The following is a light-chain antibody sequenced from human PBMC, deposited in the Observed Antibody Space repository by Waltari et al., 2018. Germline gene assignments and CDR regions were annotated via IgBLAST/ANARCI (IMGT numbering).Light chain of an antibody. Sequence: IVLTQSPRPLSSAPGDRAPLSCRASQSVKTYLAWYQQKPCQATRLLIYGAYTRAAGIPDRFSGSGFGTDFSLTISRLEAEDLAVYYCQHHVRLPATFGQGTKVEIK. J-gene: IGKJ1*01. CDR1: QSVKTY. V-gene: IGKV3-20*01. CDR2: GAY. CDR3: QHHVRLPAT.